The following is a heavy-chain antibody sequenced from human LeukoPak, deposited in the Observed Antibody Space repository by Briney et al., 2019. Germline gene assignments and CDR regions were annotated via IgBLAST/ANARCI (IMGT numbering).Heavy chain of an antibody. Sequence: GASVKVSCKASGYTFTNYGISWVRQAPGQGLECMGWISAYNGNTNYAQRFQGRVTMTTDTSTSTAYMELRSLRSDDTAVYYCAREAVGATTPFDYWAREPWSPSPQ. CDR3: AREAVGATTPFDY. J-gene: IGHJ4*02. V-gene: IGHV1-18*01. CDR2: ISAYNGNT. D-gene: IGHD1-26*01. CDR1: GYTFTNYG.